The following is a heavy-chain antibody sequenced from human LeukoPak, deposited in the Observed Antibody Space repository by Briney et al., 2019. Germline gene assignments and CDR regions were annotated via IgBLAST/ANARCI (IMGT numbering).Heavy chain of an antibody. Sequence: PGGSLRLSCAASGFTVSSNYMSRVRQAPGKGLEWVSVIYSGGSTYYADSVKGRFTISRDNSKNTLYLQMNSLRAEDTAVYYCARSLYSSGWYDYWGQGTLVTVSS. J-gene: IGHJ4*02. CDR1: GFTVSSNY. CDR2: IYSGGST. D-gene: IGHD6-19*01. CDR3: ARSLYSSGWYDY. V-gene: IGHV3-66*01.